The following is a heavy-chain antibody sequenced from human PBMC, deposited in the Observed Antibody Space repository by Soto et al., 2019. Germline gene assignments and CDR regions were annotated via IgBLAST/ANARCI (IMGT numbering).Heavy chain of an antibody. D-gene: IGHD1-26*01. CDR1: GGSISSSSHY. CDR2: IKYSGNT. V-gene: IGHV4-39*01. J-gene: IGHJ4*02. Sequence: QLQLQESGPGLVKPSETLSLTCTVSGGSISSSSHYWGWVRQPPGKGLEWIASIKYSGNTYYNPSLKSRVTISVDTSENQLSLKLSSVTAADTAVYHCARHGITGSHYDASDYWGQGTLVTVTS. CDR3: ARHGITGSHYDASDY.